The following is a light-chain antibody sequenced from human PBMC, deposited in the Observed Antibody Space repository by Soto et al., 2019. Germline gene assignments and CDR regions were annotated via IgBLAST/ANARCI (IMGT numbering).Light chain of an antibody. CDR1: QSVSSDY. V-gene: IGKV3-20*01. Sequence: EIGLTQSPGTLSLSPGERTTLSCRASQSVSSDYLAWYQQKPGQAPRLLLYGASNRATGIPDRFSGSGSGTDFTLTISRLEPEDFVVYSCQQYGSSPYTFGQGTKLVI. CDR3: QQYGSSPYT. J-gene: IGKJ2*01. CDR2: GAS.